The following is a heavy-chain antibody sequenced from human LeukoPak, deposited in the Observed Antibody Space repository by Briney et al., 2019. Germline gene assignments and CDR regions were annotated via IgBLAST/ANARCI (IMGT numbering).Heavy chain of an antibody. CDR3: AGANSSSVHLASY. V-gene: IGHV1-69*06. CDR2: IIPIFGTA. CDR1: GGTFSSYA. J-gene: IGHJ4*02. D-gene: IGHD6-6*01. Sequence: SVKVSCKASGGTFSSYAISWVRQAPGQGLEWMGGIIPIFGTANYAQKFQGRVTITADKSTSTAYMELSSLRSEDTAVYYCAGANSSSVHLASYWGQGTLVTVSS.